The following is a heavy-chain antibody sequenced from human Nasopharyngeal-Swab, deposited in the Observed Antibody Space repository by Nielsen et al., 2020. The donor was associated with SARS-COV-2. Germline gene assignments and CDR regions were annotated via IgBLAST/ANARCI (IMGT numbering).Heavy chain of an antibody. V-gene: IGHV3-11*01. CDR3: AREAAKDYGGYPDY. CDR1: GFTFSDYY. D-gene: IGHD4-23*01. CDR2: ISSISGRTK. J-gene: IGHJ4*02. Sequence: GESLKISCTISGFTFSDYYMSWIRQAPGKGLEWVSVISSISGRTKYYADSVKGRFTISRDNAKNSVYLTLDSLRPEDTAVYYCAREAAKDYGGYPDYWGQGTPVTVSS.